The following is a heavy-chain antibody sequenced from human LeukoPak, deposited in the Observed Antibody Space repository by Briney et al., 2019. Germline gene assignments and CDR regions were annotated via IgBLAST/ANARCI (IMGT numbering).Heavy chain of an antibody. CDR2: ISGSSYYI. CDR3: AKDGPRAGIAATATDY. J-gene: IGHJ4*02. Sequence: PGGSLRLSCVASGFTFSSYTINWVRQTPGKALEWVSSISGSSYYIYYADSVRGRFTISRDNAENSVYLQMNSLRAEDTAVYYCAKDGPRAGIAATATDYWGQGTLVTVSS. CDR1: GFTFSSYT. V-gene: IGHV3-21*01. D-gene: IGHD6-13*01.